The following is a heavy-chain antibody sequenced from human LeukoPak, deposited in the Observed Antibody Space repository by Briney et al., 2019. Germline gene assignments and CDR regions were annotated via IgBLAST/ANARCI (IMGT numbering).Heavy chain of an antibody. J-gene: IGHJ4*02. CDR3: AREGRFQSFDY. CDR1: GFSVGSNY. Sequence: GGSLRLSCAASGFSVGSNYMSWVRQAPGKGLEWVSVIYTGGTTHYAESVMGRFTISRDDSHNTVHLHMSGLRAEDTAVYYCAREGRFQSFDYWGQGSLVAVSS. CDR2: IYTGGTT. V-gene: IGHV3-53*01.